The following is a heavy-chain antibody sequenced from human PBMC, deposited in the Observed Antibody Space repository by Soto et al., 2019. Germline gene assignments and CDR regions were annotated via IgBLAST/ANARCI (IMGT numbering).Heavy chain of an antibody. CDR2: INPNSGGT. D-gene: IGHD3-10*01. Sequence: GASVKVSCKASGYTFTGYYMHWVRQVPGQGLEWMGWINPNSGGTNYAQKFQGWVTMTRDTSISTAYMELSRLRSDDTAVYYCARDPWFGELSNWFDPWGQGTLVTVS. CDR3: ARDPWFGELSNWFDP. CDR1: GYTFTGYY. V-gene: IGHV1-2*04. J-gene: IGHJ5*02.